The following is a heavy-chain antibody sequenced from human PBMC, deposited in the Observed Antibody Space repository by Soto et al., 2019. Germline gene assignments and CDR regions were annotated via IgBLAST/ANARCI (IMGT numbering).Heavy chain of an antibody. J-gene: IGHJ4*02. CDR3: ARGPSDWFEYYFDY. CDR1: GFTFSSYG. V-gene: IGHV3-33*01. Sequence: GGSLRLSCAASGFTFSSYGMHWVRQAPGKGLEWVAVIWYDGSNKYYADSVKGRFTISRDNSKNTLYLQMNSLRAEDTAVYYCARGPSDWFEYYFDYWGQGTLVTVSS. D-gene: IGHD3-9*01. CDR2: IWYDGSNK.